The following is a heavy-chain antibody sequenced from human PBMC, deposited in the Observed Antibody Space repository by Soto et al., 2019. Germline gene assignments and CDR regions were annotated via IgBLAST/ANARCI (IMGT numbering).Heavy chain of an antibody. CDR1: GGSFSDFA. D-gene: IGHD2-15*01. Sequence: QVPLVQSGAEVKKPGSSVRIYCKVSGGSFSDFAINWVRQAPGQGLEWMGGIIPIFGTATYAQKFQGRILMNAAESTDPVYLELTSLRSEDTAVYYCATYHDTTLNDWGQGTLVTVSS. CDR2: IIPIFGTA. CDR3: ATYHDTTLND. J-gene: IGHJ4*02. V-gene: IGHV1-69*01.